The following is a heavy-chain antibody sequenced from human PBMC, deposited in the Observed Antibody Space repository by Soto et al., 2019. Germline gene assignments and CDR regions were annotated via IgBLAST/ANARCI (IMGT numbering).Heavy chain of an antibody. CDR3: PRSNDYGGNGRGVCLEP. CDR2: ISYDGSNK. V-gene: IGHV3-30*15. J-gene: IGHJ5*02. CDR1: VLTCINYS. Sequence: WWSXRLSCSSAVLTCINYSMHLLRHAPGKGLECVAVISYDGSNKNYADSVQGRLTISRDNSKNTLFLQMSSLRAEDTAVYYCPRSNDYGGNGRGVCLEPWGQGPLV. D-gene: IGHD4-17*01.